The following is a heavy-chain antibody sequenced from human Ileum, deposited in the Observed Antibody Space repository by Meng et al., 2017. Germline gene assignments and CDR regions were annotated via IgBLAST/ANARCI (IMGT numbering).Heavy chain of an antibody. Sequence: QGQLQQWGAGLLKPSETLSLSCAVYGGSFSDYYWSWIRQPPGKGLEWIGEIHHSGSTNYNPSLRGRVTISVDTSKSQFSLKLSSVTAADTAMYYCVRESGRTDSGWTTRWFDPWGPGTLVTVSS. D-gene: IGHD6-19*01. CDR3: VRESGRTDSGWTTRWFDP. CDR1: GGSFSDYY. CDR2: IHHSGST. V-gene: IGHV4-34*01. J-gene: IGHJ5*02.